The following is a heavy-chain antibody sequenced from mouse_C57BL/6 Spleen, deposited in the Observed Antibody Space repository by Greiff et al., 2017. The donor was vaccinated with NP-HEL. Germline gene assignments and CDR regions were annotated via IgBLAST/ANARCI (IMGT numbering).Heavy chain of an antibody. Sequence: VQGVESGAELVRPGASVTLSCKASGYTFTDYEMHWVKQTPVHGLEWIGAIDPATGGTAYNQKFKGKAILTADKSSSTAYMELRSLTSEDSAVYYCTRRGWLGFAYWGQGTLVTVSA. CDR1: GYTFTDYE. CDR2: IDPATGGT. J-gene: IGHJ3*01. V-gene: IGHV1-15*01. CDR3: TRRGWLGFAY. D-gene: IGHD2-3*01.